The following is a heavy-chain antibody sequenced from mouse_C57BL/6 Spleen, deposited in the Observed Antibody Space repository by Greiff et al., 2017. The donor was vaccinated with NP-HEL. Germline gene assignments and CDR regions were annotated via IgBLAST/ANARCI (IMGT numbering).Heavy chain of an antibody. V-gene: IGHV1-82*01. CDR3: ARGGYLQTDWFAY. J-gene: IGHJ3*01. Sequence: QVQLQQSGPELVKPGASVKISCKASGYAFSSSWMNWVKQRPGKGLEWIGRIYPGDGDTNYNGKFKGKATLTADKSSSTAYMQLSSLTSEDSAVYFCARGGYLQTDWFAYWGQGTLVTVSA. CDR2: IYPGDGDT. D-gene: IGHD5-5*01. CDR1: GYAFSSSW.